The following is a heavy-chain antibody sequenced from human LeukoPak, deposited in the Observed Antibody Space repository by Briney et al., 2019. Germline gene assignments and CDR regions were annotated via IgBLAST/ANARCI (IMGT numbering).Heavy chain of an antibody. D-gene: IGHD3-22*01. CDR2: IGGSGGST. CDR3: AKAAGWLLHY. J-gene: IGHJ4*02. V-gene: IGHV3-23*01. CDR1: GVTFSSYV. Sequence: PGGSLRLSCAASGVTFSSYVMNWVRQAPGKGLEWVSLIGGSGGSTYYADSVKGRFTISRDNSKNTLYLQMNSLRAEDTAVYYCAKAAGWLLHYWGQGTLVTVSS.